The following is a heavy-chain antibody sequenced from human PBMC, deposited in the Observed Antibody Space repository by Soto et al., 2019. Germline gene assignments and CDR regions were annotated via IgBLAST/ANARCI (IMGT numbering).Heavy chain of an antibody. J-gene: IGHJ4*02. CDR3: AKEVIRYYYDSSGYYPLFDY. Sequence: GGSLRLSCVASGFTFSSYAMSWVRQAPGKGLEWVSAISGSGGSTYYADSVKGRFTISRDNSKNTLYLQMNSLRAEDTAVYYCAKEVIRYYYDSSGYYPLFDYWGQGTLVTVSS. CDR1: GFTFSSYA. CDR2: ISGSGGST. D-gene: IGHD3-22*01. V-gene: IGHV3-23*01.